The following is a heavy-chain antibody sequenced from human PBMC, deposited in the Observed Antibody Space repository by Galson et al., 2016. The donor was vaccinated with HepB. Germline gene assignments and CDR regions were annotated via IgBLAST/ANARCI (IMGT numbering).Heavy chain of an antibody. CDR2: IDPSDSQI. D-gene: IGHD3-10*01. CDR3: ARTGGQDGWDV. J-gene: IGHJ6*02. CDR1: GYPFDSYW. Sequence: QSGAEVKKPGESLRISCKGSGYPFDSYWITWVRQVPGKGLEWMGRIDPSDSQITYSPSFQGHVIFSVDESITSAYLEWSSLEASDSGIYFCARTGGQDGWDVWGPGTSVTVSS. V-gene: IGHV5-10-1*01.